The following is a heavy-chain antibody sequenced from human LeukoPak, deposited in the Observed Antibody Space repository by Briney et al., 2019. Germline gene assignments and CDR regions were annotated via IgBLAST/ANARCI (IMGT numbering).Heavy chain of an antibody. CDR3: AASPPGGPIDY. J-gene: IGHJ4*02. CDR1: GFTFSWYS. D-gene: IGHD3-16*01. CDR2: ISRESRNI. Sequence: PGESLRLSCAASGFTFSWYSVNWVRQAPGKGLGWVSIISRESRNIIYADSVKGRFTISRDNAKNSLYLQMNSLRAEDTAVYFCAASPPGGPIDYWGQGALVSVSS. V-gene: IGHV3-21*01.